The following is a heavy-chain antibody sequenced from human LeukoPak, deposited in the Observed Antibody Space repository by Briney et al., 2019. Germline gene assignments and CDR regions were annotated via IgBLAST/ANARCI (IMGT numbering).Heavy chain of an antibody. CDR2: IYPGDSDT. CDR3: ARYSPDVVVAPSAQFDY. J-gene: IGHJ4*02. D-gene: IGHD2-2*01. CDR1: GYTFSSYW. V-gene: IGHV5-51*01. Sequence: GESLKISCKGSGYTFSSYWIAWVRQMPGKGLEWMGIIYPGDSDTRYSPSFEGQVTISADKTISTAYLQWNSLKASDTATYYCARYSPDVVVAPSAQFDYWGQGTPVTVSS.